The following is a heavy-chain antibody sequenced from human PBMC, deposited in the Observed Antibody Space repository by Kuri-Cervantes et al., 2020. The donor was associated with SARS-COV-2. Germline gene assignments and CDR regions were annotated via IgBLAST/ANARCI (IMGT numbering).Heavy chain of an antibody. CDR2: IIPIFGTA. CDR1: GGTFSSYA. D-gene: IGHD3-9*01. CDR3: ARDGEYKGYDTYDY. V-gene: IGHV1-69*05. Sequence: SVKVSCKASGGTFSSYAISWVRQAPGQGLEWMGGIIPIFGTANYAQKFQGRVTITTDESTSTAYMELSSLRSEDTAVYYCARDGEYKGYDTYDYWGQGTLVTVSS. J-gene: IGHJ4*02.